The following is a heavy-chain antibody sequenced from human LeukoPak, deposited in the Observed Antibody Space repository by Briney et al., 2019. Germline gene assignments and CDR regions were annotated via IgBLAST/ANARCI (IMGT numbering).Heavy chain of an antibody. V-gene: IGHV4-59*01. CDR1: GGSISTYY. Sequence: SETLSLTCTVSGGSISTYYWSWIRQPPGKGLEWIGYIYYSGTTNYNPSLKSRVTMSVDTSNNQFSLKLSSVTAADTAAYYCARGPITMARSSRAFDIWGQGTMVTVSS. D-gene: IGHD3-10*01. J-gene: IGHJ3*02. CDR3: ARGPITMARSSRAFDI. CDR2: IYYSGTT.